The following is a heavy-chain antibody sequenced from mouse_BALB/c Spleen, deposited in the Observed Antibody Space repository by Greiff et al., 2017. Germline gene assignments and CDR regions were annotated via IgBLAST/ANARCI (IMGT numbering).Heavy chain of an antibody. CDR2: ISSGGGST. CDR1: GFAFSSYD. CDR3: ARQLGRDYYFDY. V-gene: IGHV5-12-1*01. Sequence: DVKLVESGGGLVKPGGSLKLSCAASGFAFSSYDMSWVRQTPEKRLEWVAYISSGGGSTYYPDTVKGRFTISRDNAKNTLYLQMSSLKSEDTAMYYCARQLGRDYYFDYWGQGTTLTVSS. J-gene: IGHJ2*01. D-gene: IGHD4-1*01.